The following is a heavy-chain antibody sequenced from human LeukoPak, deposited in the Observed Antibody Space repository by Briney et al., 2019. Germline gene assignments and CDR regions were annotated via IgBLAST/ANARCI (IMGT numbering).Heavy chain of an antibody. V-gene: IGHV3-30-3*01. CDR1: GFTFSSYA. Sequence: PGGSLRLSCAASGFTFSSYAMHWVRPAPGKGLEWVAVISYDGSNKYYADSVKGRFTISRDNSKNTLYLQMNSLRAEDTAVYYCARAARARIAAAGTDYWGQGTLVTVSS. CDR3: ARAARARIAAAGTDY. D-gene: IGHD6-13*01. CDR2: ISYDGSNK. J-gene: IGHJ4*02.